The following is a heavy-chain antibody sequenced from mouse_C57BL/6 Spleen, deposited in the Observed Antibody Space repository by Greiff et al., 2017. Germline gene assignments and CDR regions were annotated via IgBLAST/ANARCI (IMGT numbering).Heavy chain of an antibody. CDR1: GFTFSSYA. CDR2: ISSGGDYI. D-gene: IGHD2-1*01. CDR3: TRDYYGNYYAMDY. V-gene: IGHV5-9-1*02. J-gene: IGHJ4*01. Sequence: EVKLVESGEGLVKPGGSLKLSCAASGFTFSSYAMSWVRQTPEKRLEWVAYISSGGDYIYYADTVKGRFTISRDNARNTLYLQMSSLKSEDTAMYYCTRDYYGNYYAMDYRGQGTSVTVSS.